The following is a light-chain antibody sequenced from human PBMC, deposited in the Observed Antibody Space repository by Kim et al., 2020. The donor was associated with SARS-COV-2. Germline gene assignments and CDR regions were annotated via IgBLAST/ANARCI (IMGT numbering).Light chain of an antibody. Sequence: DIQMTQSPSTLSASVGDRVTITCRASQSISDSLAWYQQRPGKAPNLLIYKASSLKSGVPSRFSGGGSGTEFTLTISSLQPDDFATYYCQQYDSHAGAFGQGTKVDIK. V-gene: IGKV1-5*03. CDR2: KAS. CDR3: QQYDSHAGA. J-gene: IGKJ2*01. CDR1: QSISDS.